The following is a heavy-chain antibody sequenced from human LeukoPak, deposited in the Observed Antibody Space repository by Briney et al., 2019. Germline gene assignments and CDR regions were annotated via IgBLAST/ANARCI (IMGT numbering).Heavy chain of an antibody. V-gene: IGHV3-48*03. Sequence: PGGSLRLSCAASGFTFSSYEMNWVRQAPGKGLEWVSYISSSGSTIYYADSVRGRFTISRDNAKNSLYLQMNSLRAEDTAVYYCAELGITMIGGVWGKGTTVTISS. CDR3: AELGITMIGGV. J-gene: IGHJ6*04. CDR1: GFTFSSYE. CDR2: ISSSGSTI. D-gene: IGHD3-10*02.